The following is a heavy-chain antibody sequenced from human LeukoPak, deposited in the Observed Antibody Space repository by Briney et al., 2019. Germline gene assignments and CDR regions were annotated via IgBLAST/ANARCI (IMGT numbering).Heavy chain of an antibody. CDR3: ARGPMGDDYYDSSGYYSNYFDY. CDR2: INPNSGGT. V-gene: IGHV1-2*02. CDR1: GYTFTGYY. D-gene: IGHD3-22*01. J-gene: IGHJ4*02. Sequence: ASVKVSCKASGYTFTGYYMHWVRQAPGQGLEWMGWINPNSGGTNYAQKFQGRVTITRDTSISTAYMELSRLRSDDTAVYYCARGPMGDDYYDSSGYYSNYFDYWGQGTLVTVSS.